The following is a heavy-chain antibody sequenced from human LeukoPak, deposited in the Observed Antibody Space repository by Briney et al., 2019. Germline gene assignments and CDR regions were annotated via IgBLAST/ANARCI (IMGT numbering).Heavy chain of an antibody. V-gene: IGHV3-23*01. CDR3: AKRITLVTSPYFDH. CDR2: FGGDGVNT. CDR1: GFTFSNYA. J-gene: IGHJ4*02. Sequence: GGFLRLSCAASGFTFSNYAMSWVRQAPEKGLDLVSTFGGDGVNTYYADSEKGRFTISRDNSKNTLYLQMNSLRAEDTAVYYCAKRITLVTSPYFDHWGQGTLVIVSS. D-gene: IGHD3-10*01.